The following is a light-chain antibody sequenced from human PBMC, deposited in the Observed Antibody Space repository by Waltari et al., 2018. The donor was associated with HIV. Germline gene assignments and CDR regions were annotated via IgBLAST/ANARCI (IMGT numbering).Light chain of an antibody. CDR1: RSNIGRNT. V-gene: IGLV1-44*01. CDR2: TNG. J-gene: IGLJ3*02. Sequence: QSVLTQPPPVSGTPGQWVTISCSASRSNIGRNTGNSYQQAPGTGPIIRLHTNGQRPTGVCVRCCGSKAGTATNRCIIGLQPEDEAHDYCAAWYDTMNVQVVFGGGTKLTVL. CDR3: AAWYDTMNVQVV.